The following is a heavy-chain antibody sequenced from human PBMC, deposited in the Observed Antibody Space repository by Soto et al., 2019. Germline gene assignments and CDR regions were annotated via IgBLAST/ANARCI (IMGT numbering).Heavy chain of an antibody. CDR3: AREVRDGSDLYWDY. V-gene: IGHV4-59*01. CDR2: VHHSGST. J-gene: IGHJ4*02. D-gene: IGHD2-8*02. CDR1: GGSMITYY. Sequence: QVQLQESGPGLVKPSETLSLTCTVSGGSMITYYWSWIRQSPGKGLEWIGYVHHSGSTLYNPSLRNRATVSLDRSNNQFFLKLTSVTAADTAFFYCAREVRDGSDLYWDYWGQGILVTVSS.